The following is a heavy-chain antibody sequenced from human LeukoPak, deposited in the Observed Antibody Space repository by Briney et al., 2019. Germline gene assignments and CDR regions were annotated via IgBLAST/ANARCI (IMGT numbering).Heavy chain of an antibody. Sequence: ASVKASCKVSGYTLTELSMHWVRQAPGKGLEWMGGFDPEDGETIYAQKFQGRVTMTEDTSTDTAYMGLSSLRSEDTAVYYCAQPRQLTRWAFDYWGQGTLVTVSS. CDR2: FDPEDGET. CDR1: GYTLTELS. D-gene: IGHD6-13*01. J-gene: IGHJ4*02. CDR3: AQPRQLTRWAFDY. V-gene: IGHV1-24*01.